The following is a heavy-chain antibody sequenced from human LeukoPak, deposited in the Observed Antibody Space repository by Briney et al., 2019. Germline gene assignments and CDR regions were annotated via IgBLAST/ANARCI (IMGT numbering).Heavy chain of an antibody. V-gene: IGHV3-20*04. D-gene: IGHD2-2*01. CDR3: ARAPITSPFYFDY. Sequence: GGSLRLSCTASGFAFDEHGMTWVRQVPGKGLEWVAGINWSGKSTSYGDPVRGRFTISRDNAKNSLSLQMDSLRAEDTALYYCARAPITSPFYFDYWGQGTLVTVPS. CDR1: GFAFDEHG. J-gene: IGHJ4*02. CDR2: INWSGKST.